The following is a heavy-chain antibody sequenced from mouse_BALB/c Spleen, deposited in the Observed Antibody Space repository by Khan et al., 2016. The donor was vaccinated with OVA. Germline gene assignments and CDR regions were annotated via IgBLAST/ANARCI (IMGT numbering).Heavy chain of an antibody. V-gene: IGHV1S29*02. D-gene: IGHD1-2*01. CDR1: GYTFTDYN. Sequence: EVQLQESGPEVVKPGASVRISCKASGYTFTDYNMDWVKQRHEKSLEWIGYFFPNSGGSGYNQKFKTKATLTVDISSNTAYMDLRSLTSEDSAVYYWVRSGYGSFAFWGQGTLVTVS. J-gene: IGHJ3*01. CDR2: FFPNSGGS. CDR3: VRSGYGSFAF.